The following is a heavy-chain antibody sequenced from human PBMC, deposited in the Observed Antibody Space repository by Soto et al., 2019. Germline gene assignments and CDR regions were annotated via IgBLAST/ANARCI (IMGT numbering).Heavy chain of an antibody. D-gene: IGHD6-19*01. CDR3: ARDQRVSGLFDY. CDR1: GFTFSSYG. J-gene: IGHJ4*02. Sequence: QVQLVESGGGVVQPGRFLRVSCAASGFTFSSYGMHWVRQAPGKGLEWVAVIWYDGSNQYYADSVKGRFTISRDNSKNTLYLQMNSLRVEDTGLYYCARDQRVSGLFDYWGQGTLVTVSS. CDR2: IWYDGSNQ. V-gene: IGHV3-33*01.